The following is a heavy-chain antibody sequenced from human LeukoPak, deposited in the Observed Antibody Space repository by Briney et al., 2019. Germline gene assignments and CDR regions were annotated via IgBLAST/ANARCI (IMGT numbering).Heavy chain of an antibody. J-gene: IGHJ3*02. CDR1: GFTFSNAW. Sequence: GSLRLSCAASGFTFSNAWMSWVRQAPGKGLEWIGSIYHSGSTYYNPSLKSRVTISVDTSKNQFSLKLSSVTAADTAVYYCARVGQWLAEGAFDIWGQGTMVTVSS. V-gene: IGHV4-38-2*01. CDR3: ARVGQWLAEGAFDI. D-gene: IGHD6-19*01. CDR2: IYHSGST.